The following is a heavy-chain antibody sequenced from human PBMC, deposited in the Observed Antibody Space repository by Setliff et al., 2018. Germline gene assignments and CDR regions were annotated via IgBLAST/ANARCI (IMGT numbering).Heavy chain of an antibody. CDR1: GYRFTTYW. J-gene: IGHJ3*02. Sequence: GESLKISCKGSGYRFTTYWIGWVRQMPGKGLEWMGIVFSGDSDTRYSPSFQGQVTMSADKSINTAYLQWSSLKASDTAMYYCARLGAPASHDAFDIWSQGTMVTVSS. V-gene: IGHV5-51*01. CDR2: VFSGDSDT. D-gene: IGHD6-25*01. CDR3: ARLGAPASHDAFDI.